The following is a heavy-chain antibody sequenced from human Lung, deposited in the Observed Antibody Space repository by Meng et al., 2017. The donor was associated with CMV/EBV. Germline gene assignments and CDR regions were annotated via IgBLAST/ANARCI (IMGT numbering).Heavy chain of an antibody. J-gene: IGHJ4*02. CDR1: GYTLTNYY. CDR2: INPSDNTT. Sequence: ASXXVSXKASGYTLTNYYIHWVRQAPGQGLEWMGIINPSDNTTIYAQKFQGRVTMTRDTSTSTVYMELSSLRSDDSAVYYCARDPGYSSSWYFQYYFDCWXQGTXVTVSS. V-gene: IGHV1-46*01. D-gene: IGHD6-13*01. CDR3: ARDPGYSSSWYFQYYFDC.